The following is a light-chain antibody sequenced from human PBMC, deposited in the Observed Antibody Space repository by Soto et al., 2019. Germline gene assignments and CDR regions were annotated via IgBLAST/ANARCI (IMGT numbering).Light chain of an antibody. V-gene: IGKV1-27*01. J-gene: IGKJ4*01. CDR2: AAS. CDR3: QKYNSAPGT. Sequence: DSQRRQTPFALSASVGDRVTITCRASQGMSNYLAWYQQKPRKAPKLLIYAASTLQSGVPYRFSGSGSGTDFTLTIRSLQPEDVATYYCQKYNSAPGTFGGGTKVAIK. CDR1: QGMSNY.